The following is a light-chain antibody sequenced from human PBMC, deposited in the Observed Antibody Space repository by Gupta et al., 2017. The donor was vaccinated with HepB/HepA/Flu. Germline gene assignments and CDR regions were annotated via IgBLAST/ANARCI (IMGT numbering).Light chain of an antibody. CDR2: DVT. CDR1: SSDVGRYNY. J-gene: IGLJ1*01. Sequence: QSALTQPPSASGSPGQSVTISCTGTSSDVGRYNYVSWYQLHPGKAPKLMIYDVTNRPSGVPDRFSGSKSGNTASLTVSGLQAEDEADYYCSSYAGSNNFVFGTGTKVTGL. V-gene: IGLV2-8*01. CDR3: SSYAGSNNFV.